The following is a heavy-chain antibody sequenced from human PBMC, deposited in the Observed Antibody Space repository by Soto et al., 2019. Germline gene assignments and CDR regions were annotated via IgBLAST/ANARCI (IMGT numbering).Heavy chain of an antibody. CDR2: IYYSGST. J-gene: IGHJ5*02. D-gene: IGHD3-22*01. CDR1: GGSISSSSYY. Sequence: SETLSLTCTVSGGSISSSSYYWGWIRQPPGKGLEWIGSIYYSGSTYYNPSLKSRVTISVDTSKNQFSLKLSSVTAADTAVYYCATTVAGYYDSSRSDWFDPWGQGTLVTVSS. CDR3: ATTVAGYYDSSRSDWFDP. V-gene: IGHV4-39*01.